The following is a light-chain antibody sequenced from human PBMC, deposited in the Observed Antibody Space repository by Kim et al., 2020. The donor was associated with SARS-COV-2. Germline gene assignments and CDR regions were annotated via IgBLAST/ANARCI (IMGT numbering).Light chain of an antibody. CDR2: GAS. CDR3: QQYDNWPLT. J-gene: IGKJ4*01. V-gene: IGKV3-15*01. CDR1: QSVSSN. Sequence: EIVMTQSPATLSVSPGERATLSCRASQSVSSNLAWYQQKPGQTPRLLIFGASTRATGIPVRFSGSGSGTEFTLTISSLQPEDFVVYYCQQYDNWPLTFGGGTKVDIK.